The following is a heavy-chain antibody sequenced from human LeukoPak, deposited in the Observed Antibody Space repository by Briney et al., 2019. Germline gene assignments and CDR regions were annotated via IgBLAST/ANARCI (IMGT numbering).Heavy chain of an antibody. D-gene: IGHD5-24*01. Sequence: ASVKVSCKASGYIFTGHYMNWVRQVPGQRLEWMGRINPKTGGTNYAQNFQGRVTMTRDTSISTTYMELSRLRPDDTAVYYCARVGDGLNDAFDIWGQGTMLTVSS. CDR3: ARVGDGLNDAFDI. CDR2: INPKTGGT. V-gene: IGHV1-2*06. J-gene: IGHJ3*02. CDR1: GYIFTGHY.